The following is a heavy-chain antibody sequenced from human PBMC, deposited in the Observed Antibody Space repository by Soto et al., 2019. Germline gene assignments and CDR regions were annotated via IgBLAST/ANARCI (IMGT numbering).Heavy chain of an antibody. CDR2: INHSGST. CDR1: GGSFSGYY. CDR3: ARGPPIQYCSGGSCYSRWFDT. J-gene: IGHJ5*02. D-gene: IGHD2-15*01. Sequence: PSETLSLTCAVYGGSFSGYYWSWIRQPPGKGLEWIGEINHSGSTNYNPSLKSRVTISVDTSKNQFSLKLSSVTAADTAVYYCARGPPIQYCSGGSCYSRWFDTWGQGTLVTVSS. V-gene: IGHV4-34*01.